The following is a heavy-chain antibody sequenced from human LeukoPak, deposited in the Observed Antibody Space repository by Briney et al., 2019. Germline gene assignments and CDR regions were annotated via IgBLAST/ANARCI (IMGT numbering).Heavy chain of an antibody. V-gene: IGHV3-23*01. CDR3: ARTIVVVPAAIGWYMDV. CDR2: ISGSGGST. J-gene: IGHJ6*03. CDR1: GFTFSSYA. D-gene: IGHD2-2*01. Sequence: PGGSLRLSCAASGFTFSSYAMSWVRQAPGKGLEWVSAISGSGGSTYYADSVKGRFTISRDNSKNTLYLQINSLRAEDTAVYYCARTIVVVPAAIGWYMDVWGKGTTVTVSS.